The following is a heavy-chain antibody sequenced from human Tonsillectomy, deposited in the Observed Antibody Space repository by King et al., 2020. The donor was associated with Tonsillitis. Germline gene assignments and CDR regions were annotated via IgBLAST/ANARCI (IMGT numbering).Heavy chain of an antibody. CDR3: ARVAKTSGYDVYYFDY. V-gene: IGHV1-69*01. CDR1: GATFTSYT. CDR2: FIPLSRTL. J-gene: IGHJ4*02. Sequence: QLVQSGAEVKKPGSSVKFSCSSSGATFTSYTFIWVRQATGHALEWMGGFIPLSRTLNYAQQFQGRVSITADESTGTAYMDLSSLRSEDTAVYFCARVAKTSGYDVYYFDYWGQGTLVTVSS. D-gene: IGHD5-12*01.